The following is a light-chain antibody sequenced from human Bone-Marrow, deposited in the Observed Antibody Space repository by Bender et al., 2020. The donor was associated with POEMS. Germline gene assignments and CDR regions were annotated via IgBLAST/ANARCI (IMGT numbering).Light chain of an antibody. V-gene: IGLV2-23*02. CDR1: SSDVGSYHL. J-gene: IGLJ3*02. CDR2: EVT. Sequence: QSALTQPASVSGSPGQSITISCIGTSSDVGSYHLVSWYQQYPAKAPKLLIYEVTKRPSGVSNRFYGSKSGNTASLTISGLQAGDEADYYCCSYAGSRTWVFGGGTKLIVL. CDR3: CSYAGSRTWV.